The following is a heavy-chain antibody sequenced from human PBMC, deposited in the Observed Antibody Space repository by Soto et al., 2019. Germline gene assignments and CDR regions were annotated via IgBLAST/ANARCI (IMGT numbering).Heavy chain of an antibody. D-gene: IGHD3-10*02. CDR1: GFSFSSYW. Sequence: PGESLKISCKGSGFSFSSYWIGWVRQMPGKGVEGMGIIYTSDYDTRYSPSFQGQVTISADKSINTAYLQWSSLKASDTAMYYCATRSGYYVIYDYYGIDVWGQGTTVTVSS. J-gene: IGHJ6*02. CDR3: ATRSGYYVIYDYYGIDV. CDR2: IYTSDYDT. V-gene: IGHV5-51*01.